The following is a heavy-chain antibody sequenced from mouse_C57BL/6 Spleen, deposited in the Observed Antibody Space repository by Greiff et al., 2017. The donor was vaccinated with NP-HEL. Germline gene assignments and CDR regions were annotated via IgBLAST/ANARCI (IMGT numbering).Heavy chain of an antibody. J-gene: IGHJ2*01. CDR1: GYTFTSYW. V-gene: IGHV1-61*01. CDR3: ARNYYGSSPYCDY. Sequence: QVQLQQPGAELVRPGSSVKLSCKASGYTFTSYWMDWVKQRPGQGLEWIGNIYPSDSETHYNQKFKDKATLTVDKSSSTAYMQLSSLTSEDSAVYYCARNYYGSSPYCDYWGQGTTLTVSS. CDR2: IYPSDSET. D-gene: IGHD1-1*01.